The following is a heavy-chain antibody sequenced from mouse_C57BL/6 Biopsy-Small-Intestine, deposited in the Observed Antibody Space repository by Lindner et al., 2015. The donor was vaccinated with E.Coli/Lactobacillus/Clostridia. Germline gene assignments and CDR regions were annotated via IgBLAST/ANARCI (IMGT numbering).Heavy chain of an antibody. CDR2: IRSKSNNYAT. V-gene: IGHV10-1*01. CDR3: VRRPLYYSNYDNYAMDY. D-gene: IGHD2-5*01. J-gene: IGHJ4*01. CDR1: GFSFNTYA. Sequence: VQLQESGGGLVQPKGSLKLSCAASGFSFNTYAMNWVRQAPGKGLEWVARIRSKSNNYATYYADSVKDRFTISRDDSESMLYLQMNNLKTEDTAMYYCVRRPLYYSNYDNYAMDYWGQGTSVTVSS.